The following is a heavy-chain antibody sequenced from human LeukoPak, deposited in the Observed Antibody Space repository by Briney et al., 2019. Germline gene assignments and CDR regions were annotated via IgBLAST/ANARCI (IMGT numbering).Heavy chain of an antibody. V-gene: IGHV3-66*01. J-gene: IGHJ4*02. CDR2: IYSGGST. Sequence: GGSLRLSCAASGFTVSSNYMSWVRQAPGKGLEWVSVIYSGGSTYYADSVKGRFTISRDNSKNTLYLQMNSLRAEDTAVYYCAKVSYDSSGYLFDYWGQGTLVTVSS. D-gene: IGHD3-22*01. CDR3: AKVSYDSSGYLFDY. CDR1: GFTVSSNY.